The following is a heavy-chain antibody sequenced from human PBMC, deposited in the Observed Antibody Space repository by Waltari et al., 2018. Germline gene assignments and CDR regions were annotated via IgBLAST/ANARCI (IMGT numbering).Heavy chain of an antibody. D-gene: IGHD3-3*01. CDR1: GYTFPSYP. CDR2: IDTGNGDT. CDR3: ARDHTNYKFWSGQSITFGMDV. V-gene: IGHV1-3*04. J-gene: IGHJ6*02. Sequence: QVQLVQSGAEVKQPGASVKVSCKALGYTFPSYPMHWVAQAPRQRPEWVASIDTGNGDTKYSQRFQGRVTITSDTSASTAYMELSSQRSEDTAVYYCARDHTNYKFWSGQSITFGMDVWGQGTTVTVSS.